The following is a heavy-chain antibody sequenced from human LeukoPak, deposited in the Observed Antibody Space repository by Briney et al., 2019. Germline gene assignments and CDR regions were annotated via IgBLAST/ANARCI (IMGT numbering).Heavy chain of an antibody. Sequence: GRSLRLSCAASRFTFSSYWMTWVSQAPGKGLEWVANIKQDGGEKHYVDSVQGRFTISRDNAKNSLYLQMNSLRAEDTAVYYCARDVGYDSSGSYPYYFDYWGLGTLVTVSS. CDR1: RFTFSSYW. J-gene: IGHJ4*02. V-gene: IGHV3-7*05. CDR2: IKQDGGEK. D-gene: IGHD3-22*01. CDR3: ARDVGYDSSGSYPYYFDY.